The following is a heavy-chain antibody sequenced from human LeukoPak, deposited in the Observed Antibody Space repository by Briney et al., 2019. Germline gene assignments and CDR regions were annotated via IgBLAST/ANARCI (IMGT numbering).Heavy chain of an antibody. J-gene: IGHJ5*02. D-gene: IGHD2-8*01. CDR3: ARDQGVYCTNGVCQGFDP. CDR1: GYTFTSYG. Sequence: ASVKVSCKASGYTFTSYGISWVRQAPGQGLEWMGWINTNTGNPTYAQGFTGRFVFSLDTSVSTAYLQISSLKAEDTAVYYCARDQGVYCTNGVCQGFDPWGQGTLVTVSS. CDR2: INTNTGNP. V-gene: IGHV7-4-1*02.